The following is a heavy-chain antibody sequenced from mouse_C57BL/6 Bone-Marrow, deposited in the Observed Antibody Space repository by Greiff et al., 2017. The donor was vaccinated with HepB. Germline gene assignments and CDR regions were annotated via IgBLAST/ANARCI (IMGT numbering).Heavy chain of an antibody. V-gene: IGHV3-6*01. CDR3: ARGGGGSYYFDY. CDR1: GYSITSGYY. CDR2: ISYDGSN. Sequence: ESGPGLVKPSQSLSLTCSVTGYSITSGYYWNWIRQFPGNKLEWMGYISYDGSNNYNPSLKNRISITRDTSKNQFFLKLNSVTTEDTATYYCARGGGGSYYFDYWGQGTTLTVSS. J-gene: IGHJ2*01.